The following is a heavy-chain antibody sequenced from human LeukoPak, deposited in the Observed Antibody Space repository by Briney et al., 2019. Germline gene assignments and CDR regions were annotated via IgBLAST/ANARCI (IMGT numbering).Heavy chain of an antibody. J-gene: IGHJ6*02. CDR2: INHSGST. CDR3: ARGEVLVVTAANYYYYGMDV. CDR1: GGSISGSSYY. D-gene: IGHD2-21*02. Sequence: ASETLSLTCTVSGGSISGSSYYWGWIRQPPGKGLEWIGEINHSGSTNYNPSLKSRVTISVDTSKNQFSLKLSSVTAADTAVYYCARGEVLVVTAANYYYYGMDVWGQGTTVTVSS. V-gene: IGHV4-39*07.